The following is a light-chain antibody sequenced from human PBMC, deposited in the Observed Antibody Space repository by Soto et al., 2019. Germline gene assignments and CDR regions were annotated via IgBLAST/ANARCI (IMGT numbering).Light chain of an antibody. CDR1: SSDVGSYNL. CDR3: CSYAGSSTFV. Sequence: QSALTQPASVSGSPGQSITISCTGTSSDVGSYNLVSWYQQYPSKAPQVMIYEGSKRPSGVSNRFSGSKSGNTASLTISGLQAEDEADYYCCSYAGSSTFVFGTGTKVTVL. CDR2: EGS. J-gene: IGLJ1*01. V-gene: IGLV2-23*01.